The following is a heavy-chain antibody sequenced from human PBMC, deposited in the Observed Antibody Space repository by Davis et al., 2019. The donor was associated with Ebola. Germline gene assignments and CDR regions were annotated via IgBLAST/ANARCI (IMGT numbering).Heavy chain of an antibody. J-gene: IGHJ4*02. D-gene: IGHD2-15*01. CDR1: GFTFTNYA. CDR3: AIPPRRYCSGGSCSLYFDY. Sequence: PGGSLRLSCAASGFTFTNYAMSWVRQAPGKGLEWVSTISSTGGSTYYADSVEGRFTISRDNSKNTLYLQVNSLRAEDTAVYYCAIPPRRYCSGGSCSLYFDYWGRGTLVTVSS. V-gene: IGHV3-23*01. CDR2: ISSTGGST.